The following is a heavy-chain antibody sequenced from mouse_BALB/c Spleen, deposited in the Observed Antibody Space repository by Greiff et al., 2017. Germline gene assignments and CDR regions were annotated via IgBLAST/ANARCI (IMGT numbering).Heavy chain of an antibody. CDR1: GYTFTSYY. CDR2: INPSNGGT. Sequence: VQLQQPGAELVKPGASVKLSCKASGYTFTSYYMYWVKQRPGQGLEWIGGINPSNGGTNFNEKFKSKATLTVDKSSSTAYMQLSSLTSEDSAVYYCTRGYGSRGYCDYWGEGTTLTVSS. J-gene: IGHJ2*01. CDR3: TRGYGSRGYCDY. D-gene: IGHD1-1*01. V-gene: IGHV1S81*02.